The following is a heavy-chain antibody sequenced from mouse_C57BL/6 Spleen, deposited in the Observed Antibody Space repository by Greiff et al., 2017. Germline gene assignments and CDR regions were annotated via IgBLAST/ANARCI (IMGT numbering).Heavy chain of an antibody. D-gene: IGHD2-2*01. CDR2: IDPSDSET. CDR3: ARGGYGRLFDY. Sequence: VQLQQPGAELVRPGSSVKLSCKASGYTFTSYWMHWVKQRPIQGLEWIGNIDPSDSETHYNQKFKDKATLTVDKSSSTAYMQLSSLTSEDSAVYYCARGGYGRLFDYWGQGTTLTVSS. CDR1: GYTFTSYW. J-gene: IGHJ2*01. V-gene: IGHV1-52*01.